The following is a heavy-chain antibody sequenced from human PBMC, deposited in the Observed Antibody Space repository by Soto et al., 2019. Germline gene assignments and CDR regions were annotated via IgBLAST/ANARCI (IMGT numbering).Heavy chain of an antibody. J-gene: IGHJ3*02. V-gene: IGHV1-69*13. D-gene: IGHD6-13*01. CDR2: IIPIFGTA. Sequence: SVKVSCKASGGTFSSYAISWVRQAPGQGLEWMGGIIPIFGTANYAQKFQGRVTITADESTRTAYMELSSQRSEDTAVHYCARRRIADHAFDIWGQAIMVTVS. CDR3: ARRRIADHAFDI. CDR1: GGTFSSYA.